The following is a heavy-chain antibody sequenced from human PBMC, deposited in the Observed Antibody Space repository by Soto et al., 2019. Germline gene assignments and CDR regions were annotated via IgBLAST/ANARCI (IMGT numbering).Heavy chain of an antibody. Sequence: QLQLQESGPGLVKPSETLSLTCTVSGGSLSSSSSYWGWIRQPPGKGLEWIGSMSYSGSTYHNPSRKRRVTLSVDTSQRRFSLQLTSVTAAGTAVYYCPRHGVPSVYDPIPGCFDSGGQGILVTVSS. V-gene: IGHV4-39*01. CDR1: GGSLSSSSSY. CDR2: MSYSGST. CDR3: PRHGVPSVYDPIPGCFDS. J-gene: IGHJ4*02. D-gene: IGHD5-12*01.